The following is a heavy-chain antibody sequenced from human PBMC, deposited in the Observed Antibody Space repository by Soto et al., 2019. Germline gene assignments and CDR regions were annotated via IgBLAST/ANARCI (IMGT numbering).Heavy chain of an antibody. CDR1: GVTLKNSA. CDR2: IIPVFGPA. J-gene: IGHJ4*02. Sequence: SVKVSCKASGVTLKNSALSWVRQAPGQGLEWMGGIIPVFGPALYAQKFQGRVTITADESTNTAFLDVSSLRSEDTAVYYCGRGGSWAKVDSWGPGTLVTVSS. V-gene: IGHV1-69*13. CDR3: GRGGSWAKVDS. D-gene: IGHD6-13*01.